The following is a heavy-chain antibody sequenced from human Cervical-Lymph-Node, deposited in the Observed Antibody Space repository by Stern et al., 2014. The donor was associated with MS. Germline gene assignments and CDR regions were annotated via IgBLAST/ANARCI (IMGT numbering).Heavy chain of an antibody. CDR3: VRQVTVRSRFDY. V-gene: IGHV4-39*01. CDR2: IDDTGRT. J-gene: IGHJ4*02. D-gene: IGHD4-11*01. CDR1: GGSISSSYY. Sequence: QVQLQESGPGLVKPSETLSRTCTVSGGSISSSYYWGWIRQSSGKGLEWIGSIDDTGRTFYNPSLKSRVTISVDTSTNPFSLKLSSVTAADTAVYYCVRQVTVRSRFDYWGQGTLVTVSS.